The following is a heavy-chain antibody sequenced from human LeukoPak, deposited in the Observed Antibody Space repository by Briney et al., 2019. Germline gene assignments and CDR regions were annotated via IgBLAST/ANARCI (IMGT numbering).Heavy chain of an antibody. CDR3: TRFYDTNSFDY. V-gene: IGHV6-1*01. CDR1: GDSVSGSSVA. Sequence: SLTLSLTCAISGDSVSGSSVAWNWIRQSPSRGLEWLGRTYYRSKWLVDYAESLKGRITINADTSKNQLSLQLHSVTPEDTAIYYCTRFYDTNSFDYWGQGTLVTVSS. J-gene: IGHJ4*02. CDR2: TYYRSKWLV. D-gene: IGHD3-16*01.